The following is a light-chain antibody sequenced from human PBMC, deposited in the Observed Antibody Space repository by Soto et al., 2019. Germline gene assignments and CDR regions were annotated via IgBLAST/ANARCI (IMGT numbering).Light chain of an antibody. CDR3: QQYGLPPHS. CDR2: AAS. J-gene: IGKJ2*01. V-gene: IGKV3-20*01. Sequence: EIVLTQSPGTLSLSPGERATLSCRASQTINNNYLAWYQQKPGQTPWLLVNAASNRATGIPDRFSGGGSGTDFTLPISSLEPEDFAVYYCQQYGLPPHSFGQGTRVEIK. CDR1: QTINNNY.